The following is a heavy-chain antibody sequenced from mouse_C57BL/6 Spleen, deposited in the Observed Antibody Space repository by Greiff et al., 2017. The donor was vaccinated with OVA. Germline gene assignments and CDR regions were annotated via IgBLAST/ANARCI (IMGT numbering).Heavy chain of an antibody. CDR2: IYPYYGTT. D-gene: IGHD1-1*01. V-gene: IGHV1-39*01. Sequence: EVQLQQSGPELVKPGASVKISCKASGFSFPDYNMNWVKQSNGKSLEWIGVIYPYYGTTSYNQKFKGKATLTVDQSSSTAYMQLNSLTSEDAAVYYCAREVLRSSFDYWGQGTTLTVSS. CDR1: GFSFPDYN. J-gene: IGHJ2*01. CDR3: AREVLRSSFDY.